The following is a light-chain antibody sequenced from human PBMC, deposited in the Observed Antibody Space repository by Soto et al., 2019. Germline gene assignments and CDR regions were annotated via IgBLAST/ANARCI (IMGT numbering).Light chain of an antibody. CDR1: SSDVGGYNY. CDR2: EVS. V-gene: IGLV2-14*01. CDR3: SSYTSTSTPCV. J-gene: IGLJ1*01. Sequence: QSLLTQPASVSGSPGQSITISCTGTSSDVGGYNYVSWYQLHPGKAPKLIIYEVSHRPSGASNHFSGYKSGNTASLTISGLQAEDEADYYCSSYTSTSTPCVFGTGTRSPS.